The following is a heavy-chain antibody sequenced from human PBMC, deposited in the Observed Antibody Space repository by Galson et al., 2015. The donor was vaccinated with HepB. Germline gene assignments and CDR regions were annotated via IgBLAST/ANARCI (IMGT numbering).Heavy chain of an antibody. CDR3: AREVVATLDAFDI. J-gene: IGHJ3*02. V-gene: IGHV3-11*06. D-gene: IGHD2-15*01. CDR2: VSSGSTYT. Sequence: SLRLSCAASGFTFSNHYMSWIRQAPGKGLEWVSYVSSGSTYTNYADSVKGRFTISRDNAKSSLYLQMNSLRAEDTAVYYCAREVVATLDAFDIWGQGTMVTVSS. CDR1: GFTFSNHY.